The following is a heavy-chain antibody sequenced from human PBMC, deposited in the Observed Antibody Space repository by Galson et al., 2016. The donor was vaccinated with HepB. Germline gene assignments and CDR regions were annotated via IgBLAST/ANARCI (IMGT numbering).Heavy chain of an antibody. V-gene: IGHV3-74*01. Sequence: SLRLSCAASGFTFSTYWMHWVRQAPGKGLVWLSRVYSDGSGTDYADSVKGRFTISRDNSKNTLYLEMNSLRAEDTAVYYCARDQTRRGPTTFDHWGQGTLVTVSS. J-gene: IGHJ4*02. D-gene: IGHD1-26*01. CDR2: VYSDGSGT. CDR3: ARDQTRRGPTTFDH. CDR1: GFTFSTYW.